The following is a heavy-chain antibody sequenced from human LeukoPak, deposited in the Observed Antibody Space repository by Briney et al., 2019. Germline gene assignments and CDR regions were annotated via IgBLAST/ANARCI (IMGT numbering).Heavy chain of an antibody. CDR2: IYYSGST. J-gene: IGHJ4*02. CDR1: GGSISSYY. CDR3: AGASPQLEIDY. Sequence: SSETLSPTCTVSGGSISSYYWSWIRQPPGKGLEWIGYIYYSGSTNYNPSLKSRVTISVDTSKNQFSLKLSSVTAADTAVYYCAGASPQLEIDYWGQGTLVTVSS. V-gene: IGHV4-59*01. D-gene: IGHD6-6*01.